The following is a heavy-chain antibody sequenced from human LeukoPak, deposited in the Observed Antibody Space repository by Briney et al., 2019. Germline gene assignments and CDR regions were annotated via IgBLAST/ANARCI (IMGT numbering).Heavy chain of an antibody. V-gene: IGHV3-30*03. CDR3: VGYISWYYFDY. J-gene: IGHJ4*02. CDR1: GFTFSSYA. Sequence: GGSLRLSCAASGFTFSSYAMHWVRQAPGKGLEWVAVISYDGSNKYYADSVKGRFTISRDNSKNTLYLQMNSLRAEDTAVYYCVGYISWYYFDYWGQGSLVTVSS. D-gene: IGHD6-13*01. CDR2: ISYDGSNK.